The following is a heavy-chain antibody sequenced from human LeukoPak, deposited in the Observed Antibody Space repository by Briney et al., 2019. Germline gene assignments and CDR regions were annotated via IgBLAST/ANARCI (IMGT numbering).Heavy chain of an antibody. J-gene: IGHJ4*02. Sequence: SETLSLTCTISGGSFSSYYWSWIRQPPGKGLEWIGIIYYSGSTTYNPSLMSRVTISVDTSKNQFSLKLSSVTAADAAVYYCGREIVGATGIWGQGTLVTVSS. CDR1: GGSFSSYY. D-gene: IGHD1-26*01. CDR3: GREIVGATGI. CDR2: IYYSGST. V-gene: IGHV4-59*01.